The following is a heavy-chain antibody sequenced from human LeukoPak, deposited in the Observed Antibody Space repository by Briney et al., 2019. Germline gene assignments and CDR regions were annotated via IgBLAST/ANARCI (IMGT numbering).Heavy chain of an antibody. D-gene: IGHD2-8*02. CDR1: GFTVSRNY. CDR3: ARYNTGSVHY. Sequence: QPGGSLRLSRAASGFTVSRNYMSWVRQAPGKGLEWVSVIYSGGATFYADSVKGRFTISRDNSKNTLYLQMDSLRAEDTTVYYCARYNTGSVHYGGQGTLVTVSS. V-gene: IGHV3-53*01. J-gene: IGHJ4*02. CDR2: IYSGGAT.